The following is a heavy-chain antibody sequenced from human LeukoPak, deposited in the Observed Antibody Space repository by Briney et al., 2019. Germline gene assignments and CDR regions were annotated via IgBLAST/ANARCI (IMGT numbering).Heavy chain of an antibody. CDR3: AETGTTGVY. V-gene: IGHV4-61*02. D-gene: IGHD1-7*01. J-gene: IGHJ4*02. CDR2: IYTSGST. CDR1: GGSISSGSYY. Sequence: SQTLSLTCTVSGGSISSGSYYWSWIRQPAGKGLEWIGRIYTSGSTNYNPSLKSRVTISVDTSKNQFSLKLSSVTAADTAVYYCAETGTTGVYWGQGTLVTVSS.